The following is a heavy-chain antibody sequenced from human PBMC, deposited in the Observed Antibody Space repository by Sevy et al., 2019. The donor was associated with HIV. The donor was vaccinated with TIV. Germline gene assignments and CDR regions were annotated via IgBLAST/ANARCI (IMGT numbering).Heavy chain of an antibody. CDR3: AKDLYYDNSLFDY. D-gene: IGHD3-22*01. Sequence: WGSLRLSCVASEFRLSNYAMNWVRQAPGKGLEWVSGISGSGGSSYYADSVKGRFTISRDNSKNTLYLQMNSLRAEDTAMYYCAKDLYYDNSLFDYWGQGILVTVSS. J-gene: IGHJ4*02. V-gene: IGHV3-23*01. CDR1: EFRLSNYA. CDR2: ISGSGGSS.